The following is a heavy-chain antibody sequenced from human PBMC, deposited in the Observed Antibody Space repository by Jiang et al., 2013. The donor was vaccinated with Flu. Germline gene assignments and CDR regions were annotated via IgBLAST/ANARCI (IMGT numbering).Heavy chain of an antibody. D-gene: IGHD3-10*01. Sequence: GSGLVKPSGTLSLTCTVSGDSISSTNWRSWVRQPPGKGLEWIGEIYRSGTTNYNPSLKSRVTISIETSKNQFSLKLTSVTAADTAVYYCAANRGQGSFFDYWGQGSPVTVSS. CDR2: IYRSGTT. CDR3: AANRGQGSFFDY. J-gene: IGHJ4*02. CDR1: GDSISSTNW. V-gene: IGHV4-4*02.